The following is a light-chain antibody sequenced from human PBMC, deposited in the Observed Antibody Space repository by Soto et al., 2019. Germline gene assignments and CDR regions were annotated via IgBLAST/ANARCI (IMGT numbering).Light chain of an antibody. V-gene: IGLV2-14*01. CDR1: SSDVGGYNY. CDR3: SSYTSSSTSV. Sequence: LTHPASVTGSRGQASTISCTGTSSDVGGYNYVSWYQQHPGKAPKLMIYEVSNRPSGVSNRFSGSKSGNTASLTISGLQAEDEADYYCSSYTSSSTSVFGTGTKVTVL. J-gene: IGLJ1*01. CDR2: EVS.